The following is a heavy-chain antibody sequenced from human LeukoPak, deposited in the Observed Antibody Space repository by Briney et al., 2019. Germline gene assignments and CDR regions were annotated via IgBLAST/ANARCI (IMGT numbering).Heavy chain of an antibody. V-gene: IGHV4-59*01. CDR2: IYYSGST. D-gene: IGHD1-26*01. Sequence: KASETLSLTCTVSGGSISSYYWSWIRQPPGKGLEWIGYIYYSGSTNYNPSLKSRVTISVDTSKNQFSLKLSSVTAADTAVYYCAGRPGRKSGSYLDFDYWGQGTLVTVSS. J-gene: IGHJ4*02. CDR3: AGRPGRKSGSYLDFDY. CDR1: GGSISSYY.